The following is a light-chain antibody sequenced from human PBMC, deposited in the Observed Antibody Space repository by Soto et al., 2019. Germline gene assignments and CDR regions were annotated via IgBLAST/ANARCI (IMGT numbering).Light chain of an antibody. V-gene: IGKV1-5*01. CDR2: DAS. Sequence: DIQMTQSPSTLSASVGDRVTITCRASQTIFRWLAWYQQRPGKAPNLLISDASDLPSGVPSRFSGSGSGAEFTLTIGRLQPDDFATYYCQQYNSYPWTFGQGTKVEF. J-gene: IGKJ1*01. CDR1: QTIFRW. CDR3: QQYNSYPWT.